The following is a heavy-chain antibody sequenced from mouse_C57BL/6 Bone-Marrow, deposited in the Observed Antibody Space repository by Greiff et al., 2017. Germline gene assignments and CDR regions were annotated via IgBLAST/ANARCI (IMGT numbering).Heavy chain of an antibody. CDR1: GYAFSSYW. J-gene: IGHJ4*01. Sequence: QVQLQQSGAELVKPGASVKISCKASGYAFSSYWMNWVKQRPGKGLEWIGQIYPGDGDTNYNGKFKGKATLTADKSSSTAYMQLSSLTSEDSAVYFCARSRLISYYAMDYWGQGTSVTVSS. D-gene: IGHD1-1*01. CDR3: ARSRLISYYAMDY. CDR2: IYPGDGDT. V-gene: IGHV1-80*01.